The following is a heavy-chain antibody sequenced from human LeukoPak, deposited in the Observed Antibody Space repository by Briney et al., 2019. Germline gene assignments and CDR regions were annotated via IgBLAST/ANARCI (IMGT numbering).Heavy chain of an antibody. CDR1: GFTFSSYA. CDR2: ISGSGGST. CDR3: AKERIVGATPRGFQH. Sequence: GGSLRLSCAASGFTFSSYAMSWVRQAPGKGVEWVSAISGSGGSTYYADSVKGRVTISRDNSKNTLYLQMNSLRAEDTAVYYCAKERIVGATPRGFQHWGQGTLVTVSS. J-gene: IGHJ1*01. D-gene: IGHD1-26*01. V-gene: IGHV3-23*01.